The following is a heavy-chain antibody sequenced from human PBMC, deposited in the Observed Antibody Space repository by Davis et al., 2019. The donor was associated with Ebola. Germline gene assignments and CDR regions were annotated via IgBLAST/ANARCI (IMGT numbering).Heavy chain of an antibody. Sequence: AASVKVSCKTSGYTFSSYWMHWVRQAPGQGLECMGWINAGNGYTKYSQKFQGRVTITSDTSASTAYMELSSLRSEDTAVYYCATGGNRHFDYWGQGTLVTVSS. CDR3: ATGGNRHFDY. D-gene: IGHD4-23*01. J-gene: IGHJ4*02. V-gene: IGHV1-3*01. CDR1: GYTFSSYW. CDR2: INAGNGYT.